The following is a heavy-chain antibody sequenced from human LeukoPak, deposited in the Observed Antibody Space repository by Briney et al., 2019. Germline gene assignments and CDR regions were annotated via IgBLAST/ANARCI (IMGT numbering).Heavy chain of an antibody. D-gene: IGHD3-22*01. CDR1: GFTFSSYW. CDR3: ARDLSRSGYSPFDY. CDR2: ISSDGSTT. Sequence: GGSLRLSCAASGFTFSSYWMHWVRQAPGKGLVWVSRISSDGSTTTYAASVKGRFTISRDNAENTLYLQMNSLIAEDTAVYYCARDLSRSGYSPFDYWGQGTLVTVSS. V-gene: IGHV3-74*01. J-gene: IGHJ4*02.